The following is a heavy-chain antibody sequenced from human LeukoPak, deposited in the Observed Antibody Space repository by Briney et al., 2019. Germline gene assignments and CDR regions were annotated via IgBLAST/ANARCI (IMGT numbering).Heavy chain of an antibody. Sequence: GGSLSFSFEAPGITSGSYRMTWVRKLPGKGLNWLSYISSSSSDTYYADSVRGRFTISRDNVANSLYLQMNSLRAEDTAVYYCASDKDYSFDNWGQGALVTVSS. V-gene: IGHV3-21*05. CDR2: ISSSSSDT. J-gene: IGHJ4*02. CDR1: GITSGSYR. CDR3: ASDKDYSFDN.